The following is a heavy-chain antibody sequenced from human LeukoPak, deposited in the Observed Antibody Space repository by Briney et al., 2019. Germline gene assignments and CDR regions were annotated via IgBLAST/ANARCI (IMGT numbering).Heavy chain of an antibody. Sequence: PGGSLRLSCAASGFTFSSYWMSWVRQAPGKGLEWVANIKQDGSEKYYVDSVKGRFTISRDNAKNSLYLQMNSLRAEDTAVYYCAKDLSGGAIDPWGQGTLVTVSS. CDR3: AKDLSGGAIDP. CDR2: IKQDGSEK. V-gene: IGHV3-7*01. D-gene: IGHD2-15*01. CDR1: GFTFSSYW. J-gene: IGHJ5*02.